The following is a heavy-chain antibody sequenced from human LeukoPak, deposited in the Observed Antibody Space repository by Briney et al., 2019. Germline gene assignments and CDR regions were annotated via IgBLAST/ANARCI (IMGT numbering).Heavy chain of an antibody. V-gene: IGHV3-7*01. Sequence: PGGSLTLSCAASGFTFSTYSMSWVRQAPGRGLEWVANLKQDGGEKYYVDSVKGRFTIARDNARNSLYLQMNSLRAEDTAVYYCARDLGGARSYYYYMDVWGRGTTVTVSS. D-gene: IGHD2-21*01. CDR1: GFTFSTYS. CDR3: ARDLGGARSYYYYMDV. CDR2: LKQDGGEK. J-gene: IGHJ6*03.